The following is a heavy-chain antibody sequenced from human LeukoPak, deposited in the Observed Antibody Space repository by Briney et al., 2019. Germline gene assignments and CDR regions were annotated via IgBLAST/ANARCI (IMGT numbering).Heavy chain of an antibody. CDR3: AREGGGSSSWYTNYYYYYMDV. CDR2: IYHSGST. J-gene: IGHJ6*03. V-gene: IGHV4-38-2*02. CDR1: GYSISSGYY. D-gene: IGHD6-13*01. Sequence: SETLSLTCTVSGYSISSGYYWGWIRQPPGKGLEWIGSIYHSGSTYYNPSLKSRVTISVDTSKNQFSLKLSSVTAADTAVYYCAREGGGSSSWYTNYYYYYMDVWGKGTTVTVSS.